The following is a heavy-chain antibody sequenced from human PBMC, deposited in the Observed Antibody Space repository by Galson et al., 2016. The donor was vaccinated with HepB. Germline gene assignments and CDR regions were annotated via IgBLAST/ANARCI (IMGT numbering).Heavy chain of an antibody. V-gene: IGHV3-11*06. D-gene: IGHD1/OR15-1a*01. Sequence: SLRLSCAGFGFPFSDYYMGWIRQAPGKGLEWVAYISTSDDYSAYADSVKGRFTISRDNANNSVTLQMNSLGVADTGSYYCAIGMARATNFWGQGTPVIVSS. CDR1: GFPFSDYY. CDR3: AIGMARATNF. J-gene: IGHJ4*02. CDR2: ISTSDDYS.